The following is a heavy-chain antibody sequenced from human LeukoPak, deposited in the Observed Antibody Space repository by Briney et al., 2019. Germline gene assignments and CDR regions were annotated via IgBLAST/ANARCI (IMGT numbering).Heavy chain of an antibody. Sequence: PGGSLRLSCAASGFTFSSNSMNWFRQAPGKGLEWVSSISSSSSYIYYADSVKGRFTISRDNAKNSLYLQMNSLRAEDTAVYYCASAIAARRGRDYWGQGTLVTVSS. CDR1: GFTFSSNS. CDR2: ISSSSSYI. V-gene: IGHV3-21*01. D-gene: IGHD6-6*01. CDR3: ASAIAARRGRDY. J-gene: IGHJ4*02.